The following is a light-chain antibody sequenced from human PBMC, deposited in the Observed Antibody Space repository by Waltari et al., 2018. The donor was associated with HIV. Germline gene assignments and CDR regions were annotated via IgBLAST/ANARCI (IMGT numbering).Light chain of an antibody. CDR3: SSYTTSSVLV. V-gene: IGLV2-14*03. Sequence: QSALTQPASVSGSPGQSITISCTGTRSDVGGYNSVSWYRQTPGETPKLIIYDVNKRPTGISSRFSGSKSGNTASLTISGLQAEDEADFYCSSYTTSSVLVFGGGTKLTVL. J-gene: IGLJ2*01. CDR2: DVN. CDR1: RSDVGGYNS.